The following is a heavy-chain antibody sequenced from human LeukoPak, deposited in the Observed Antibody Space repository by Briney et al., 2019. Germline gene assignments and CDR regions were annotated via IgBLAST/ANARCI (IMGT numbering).Heavy chain of an antibody. V-gene: IGHV3-48*01. CDR1: GFTFSSYS. J-gene: IGHJ4*02. CDR3: ARGDYGSGSWSPDFDY. D-gene: IGHD3-10*01. Sequence: GGSLRLSCAASGFTFSSYSMNWVRQAPGKGLEWVSYISSSSTIYYAGSVKGRFTISRDNAKNSLYLQMNSLRAEDTAVYYCARGDYGSGSWSPDFDYWGQGTLVTVPS. CDR2: ISSSSTI.